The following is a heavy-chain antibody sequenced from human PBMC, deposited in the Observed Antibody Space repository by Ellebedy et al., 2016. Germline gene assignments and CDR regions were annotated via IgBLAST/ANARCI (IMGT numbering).Heavy chain of an antibody. J-gene: IGHJ3*01. CDR3: AKWNGGWYAFEV. Sequence: SETLSLTCSVSGGSISDDYWNWIRRPPGKGLEWIGFVFHTGASNYNPSLKSRVTMSVDTSKSQVSLRLTSVTAADTAVYYCAKWNGGWYAFEVWGQGTMVTVSS. D-gene: IGHD6-19*01. CDR1: GGSISDDY. V-gene: IGHV4-59*01. CDR2: VFHTGAS.